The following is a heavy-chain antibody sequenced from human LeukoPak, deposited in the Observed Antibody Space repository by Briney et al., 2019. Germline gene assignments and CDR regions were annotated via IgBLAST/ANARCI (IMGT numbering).Heavy chain of an antibody. D-gene: IGHD6-13*01. Sequence: GGSLRLSCAAPGFTVSSYYMHWVRQAPGKGLEWVSLIYSSDSTYHADSVKGRFTISRDKSKNTLFLQMNSLRAEDTAVYYCARGGVASRSDYFDYWGQGTLVTVSS. CDR3: ARGGVASRSDYFDY. CDR1: GFTVSSYY. J-gene: IGHJ4*02. V-gene: IGHV3-53*01. CDR2: IYSSDST.